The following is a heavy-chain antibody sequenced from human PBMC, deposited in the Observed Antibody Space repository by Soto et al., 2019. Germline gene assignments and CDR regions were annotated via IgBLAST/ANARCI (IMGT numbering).Heavy chain of an antibody. Sequence: PGESLKISCKGSGYSFNSYWIGWVRQMPGKGLEWMGIIYPGDSDTRYSPSFQGQVTISADKSISTAYLQWSSLKASDTAMYYCARQRTRDGYNYGDYFDYWGQGTLVTVSS. CDR1: GYSFNSYW. V-gene: IGHV5-51*01. CDR2: IYPGDSDT. J-gene: IGHJ4*02. CDR3: ARQRTRDGYNYGDYFDY. D-gene: IGHD1-1*01.